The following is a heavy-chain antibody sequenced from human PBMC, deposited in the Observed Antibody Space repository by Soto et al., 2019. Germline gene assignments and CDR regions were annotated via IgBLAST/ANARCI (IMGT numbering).Heavy chain of an antibody. V-gene: IGHV3-74*01. CDR1: GFTFRNYW. CDR2: LNGDGSIT. J-gene: IGHJ3*01. CDR3: VRDLLGYCSGGTCTEGGV. Sequence: EVQLVESGGGLVQPGGSLRLSCAASGFTFRNYWMHWVRQAPGKGLVWVSRLNGDGSITTYADSVKGRFTISRDNAKNTLYLQMNTLRVEDTAVYYCVRDLLGYCSGGTCTEGGVWGHGTMVTVSS. D-gene: IGHD2-15*01.